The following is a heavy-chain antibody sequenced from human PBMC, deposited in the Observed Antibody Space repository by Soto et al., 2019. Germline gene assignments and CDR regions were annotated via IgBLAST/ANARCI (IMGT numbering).Heavy chain of an antibody. J-gene: IGHJ4*02. CDR2: ISGSGGST. D-gene: IGHD3-9*01. V-gene: IGHV3-23*01. CDR3: AKELNVLRYFVWPPRVFDY. CDR1: GFTFSSYA. Sequence: GGSLRLSCAASGFTFSSYAMSWVRQAPGKGLEWVSAISGSGGSTYYADSVKGRFTISRDNSKNTLYLQMNSLRAEDTAVYYCAKELNVLRYFVWPPRVFDYWGQGTLVTVSS.